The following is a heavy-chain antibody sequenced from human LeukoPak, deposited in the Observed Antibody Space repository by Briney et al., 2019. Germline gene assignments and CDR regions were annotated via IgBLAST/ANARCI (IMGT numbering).Heavy chain of an antibody. CDR2: ISSSSSTI. CDR1: GFTFTRYS. CDR3: ARDVIAPPSV. V-gene: IGHV3-48*02. Sequence: GGSLRLSCAASGFTFTRYSMNWVRQAPGKGLEWVSYISSSSSTIHYADSVKGRFTISRDSAKNSLNLQMNSLRDEDTAVYYCARDVIAPPSVWGQGTTVTVSS. J-gene: IGHJ6*02. D-gene: IGHD2/OR15-2a*01.